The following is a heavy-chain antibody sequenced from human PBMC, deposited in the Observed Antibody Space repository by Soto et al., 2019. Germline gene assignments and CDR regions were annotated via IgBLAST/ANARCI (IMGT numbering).Heavy chain of an antibody. CDR1: GFTFSSYG. V-gene: IGHV3-30*18. J-gene: IGHJ5*02. Sequence: PGGSLRLSCAASGFTFSSYGMHWVRQAPGKGLEWVAVISYDGSNKYYADSVKGRFTISRDNSKNTLYLQMNSLRAEDTAVYYCAKDDSSYYDNWFDPWGQGTLVTVSS. D-gene: IGHD3-10*01. CDR2: ISYDGSNK. CDR3: AKDDSSYYDNWFDP.